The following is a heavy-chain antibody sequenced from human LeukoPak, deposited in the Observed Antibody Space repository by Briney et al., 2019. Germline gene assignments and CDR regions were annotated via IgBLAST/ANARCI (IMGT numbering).Heavy chain of an antibody. CDR3: AKEWELLDYFDY. V-gene: IGHV3-21*01. Sequence: GGSLRLSCAASGFTFSSYSVNWVRQAPGKGLEWASSISSSSSYIYYADSVKGRFTISRDNAKNSLYLQMNSLRAEDTAVYYCAKEWELLDYFDYWGQGTLVTVSS. CDR1: GFTFSSYS. CDR2: ISSSSSYI. J-gene: IGHJ4*02. D-gene: IGHD1-26*01.